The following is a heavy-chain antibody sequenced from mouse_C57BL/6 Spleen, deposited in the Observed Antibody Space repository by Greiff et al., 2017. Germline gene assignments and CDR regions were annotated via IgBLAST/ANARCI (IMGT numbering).Heavy chain of an antibody. D-gene: IGHD4-1*01. CDR1: GYTFTSYG. V-gene: IGHV1-81*01. CDR2: IYPRSGNT. J-gene: IGHJ3*01. Sequence: QVQLQQSGAELARPGASVKLSCKASGYTFTSYGISWVKQRTGQGLEWIGEIYPRSGNTYYNEKFKGKATLTADKSSSTAYMELRSLTSEDSAVYFCSGLGQRFAYWGQGTLVTVSA. CDR3: SGLGQRFAY.